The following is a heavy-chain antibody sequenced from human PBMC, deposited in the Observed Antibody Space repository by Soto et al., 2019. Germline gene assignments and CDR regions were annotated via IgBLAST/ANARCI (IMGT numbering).Heavy chain of an antibody. CDR2: ISGSGGST. Sequence: GESLKISCAASGFTFSSYAMSWVRQAPGKGLEWVSAISGSGGSTYYADSVKGRFTISRDNSKNTLYLQMNSLRAEETAVYYCAKDLLLWFGELYCLGMDVWGQGTTGTVSS. CDR1: GFTFSSYA. D-gene: IGHD3-10*01. CDR3: AKDLLLWFGELYCLGMDV. V-gene: IGHV3-23*01. J-gene: IGHJ6*02.